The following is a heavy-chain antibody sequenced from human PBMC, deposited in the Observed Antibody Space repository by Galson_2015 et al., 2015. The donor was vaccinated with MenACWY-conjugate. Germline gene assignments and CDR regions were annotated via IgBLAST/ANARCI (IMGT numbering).Heavy chain of an antibody. CDR3: ASSVTTPFDN. D-gene: IGHD4-17*01. CDR2: ANSYAT. J-gene: IGHJ4*02. V-gene: IGHV3-73*01. Sequence: ANSYATTYAASVKGRFTISRDDSKNTAYLQMNSLKIEDTAVYYCASSVTTPFDNWGQGTLVTVSS.